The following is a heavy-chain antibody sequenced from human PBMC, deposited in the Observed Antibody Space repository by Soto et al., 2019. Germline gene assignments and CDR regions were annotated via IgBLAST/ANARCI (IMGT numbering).Heavy chain of an antibody. CDR2: IYYSGST. CDR1: GGSISSSKYY. Sequence: PSETLSLTCTVSGGSISSSKYYWGWFRQAPGKGLEWIGSIYYSGSTYYNPSLKSRVTISVDTSKNQFSLKLSSVTAADTAVYYCARLWEYYFDYWGQGTLVTVSS. J-gene: IGHJ4*02. D-gene: IGHD1-26*01. V-gene: IGHV4-39*01. CDR3: ARLWEYYFDY.